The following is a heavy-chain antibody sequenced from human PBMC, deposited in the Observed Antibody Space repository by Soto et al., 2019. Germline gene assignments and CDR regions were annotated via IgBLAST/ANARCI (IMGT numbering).Heavy chain of an antibody. Sequence: PSETLSLTCTVSGDSVISASLYFIWIRQAPGKGLEWIGFIYFSGSTNYNPSLKSRVTMSLDTSKNQFSLKLRSVTPADTAVYFCARVNSGRNWFDPWGQGTLVTVS. CDR2: IYFSGST. V-gene: IGHV4-61*01. CDR3: ARVNSGRNWFDP. CDR1: GDSVISASLY. D-gene: IGHD6-19*01. J-gene: IGHJ5*02.